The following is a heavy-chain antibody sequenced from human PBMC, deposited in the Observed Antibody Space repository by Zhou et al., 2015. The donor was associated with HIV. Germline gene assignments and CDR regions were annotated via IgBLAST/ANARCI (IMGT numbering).Heavy chain of an antibody. J-gene: IGHJ4*02. Sequence: EGQLVESGGRLGPAWGGSLRLSCRVSGFTFENYVYHWVRHLPGKGLMWVSRVSFDGATTDYADAVQGRFTISRDNAKKTLYLQMNNLRVEDTGVYYCTRVKLPGRHFDWLVSPVAYWGQGTQVTVAS. D-gene: IGHD3-9*01. CDR2: VSFDGATT. CDR3: TRVKLPGRHFDWLVSPVAY. CDR1: GFTFENYV. V-gene: IGHV3-74*02.